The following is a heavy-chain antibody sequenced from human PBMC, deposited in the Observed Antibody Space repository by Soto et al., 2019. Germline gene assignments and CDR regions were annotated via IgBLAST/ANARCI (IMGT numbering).Heavy chain of an antibody. Sequence: QVQLVQSGAEVKKPGASVKVSCKASGYTFTRFGINWVRQAPGQGLEWMGWISGYNGNTNTAENFQGRVTMTTDTSATTAYMELRSLRSDDTAVYYGARDFEAGGQLVGGFDYWGQGTLVTVSS. D-gene: IGHD6-6*01. J-gene: IGHJ4*02. CDR3: ARDFEAGGQLVGGFDY. V-gene: IGHV1-18*01. CDR1: GYTFTRFG. CDR2: ISGYNGNT.